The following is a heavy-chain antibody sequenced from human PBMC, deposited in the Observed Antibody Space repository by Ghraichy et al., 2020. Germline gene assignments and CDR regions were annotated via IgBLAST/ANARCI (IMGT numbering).Heavy chain of an antibody. V-gene: IGHV4-59*01. CDR3: ARMVNTGRTGYYFDY. Sequence: SETLSLTCTVSGGSISSYYWSWIRQPPGKGLEWIGYIYYSGSTNYNPSLKSRVTISVDTSKNQFSLKLSSVTAADTAVYYCARMVNTGRTGYYFDYWGQGTLVTVSS. D-gene: IGHD4-17*01. CDR2: IYYSGST. J-gene: IGHJ4*02. CDR1: GGSISSYY.